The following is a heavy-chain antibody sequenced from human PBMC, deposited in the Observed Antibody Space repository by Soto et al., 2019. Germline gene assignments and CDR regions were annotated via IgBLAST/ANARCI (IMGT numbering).Heavy chain of an antibody. D-gene: IGHD2-21*02. CDR2: IYYSGST. CDR1: GGSISSGGYY. V-gene: IGHV4-31*03. CDR3: ARVCGGDCHYGMDV. Sequence: QVQLQESGPGLVKPSQTLSLTCTVSGGSISSGGYYWTWIRQHPVKGLEWIGYIYYSGSTYYNPFLKSRVTISVDTSKNQFCLKLSSVTAADTAVYYCARVCGGDCHYGMDVWGQGTTVTVSS. J-gene: IGHJ6*02.